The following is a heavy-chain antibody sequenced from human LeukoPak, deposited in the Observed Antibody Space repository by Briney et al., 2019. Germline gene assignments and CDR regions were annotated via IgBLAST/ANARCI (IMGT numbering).Heavy chain of an antibody. D-gene: IGHD6-13*01. J-gene: IGHJ5*02. V-gene: IGHV4-59*08. CDR3: ARESSSWYNWFDP. CDR2: IYYSGSGST. Sequence: SETLSLTCTVSGGSISSYYWSWIRQPPGKGLEWIGYIYYSGSGSTNYNPSLKSRVSISVDTSKNHFSLKLSSVTAADTAVYYCARESSSWYNWFDPWGQGTLVTVSS. CDR1: GGSISSYY.